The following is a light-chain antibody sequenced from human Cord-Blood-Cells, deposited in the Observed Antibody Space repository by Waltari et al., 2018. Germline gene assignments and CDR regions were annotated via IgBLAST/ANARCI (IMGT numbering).Light chain of an antibody. CDR3: QQYYSTPLT. J-gene: IGKJ4*01. CDR2: WAS. V-gene: IGKV4-1*01. Sequence: DIVMTQSPYSLAVSLGERATINCKSSQSVLYSSNNKNYLAWYQQKPGQPPELLIYWASTRESGVPDRFSVSGSGTDFTLTISSLQAEDVAVYYCQQYYSTPLTFGGGTKVEIK. CDR1: QSVLYSSNNKNY.